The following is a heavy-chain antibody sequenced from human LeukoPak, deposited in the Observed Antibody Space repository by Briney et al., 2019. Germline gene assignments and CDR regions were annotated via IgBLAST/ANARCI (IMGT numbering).Heavy chain of an antibody. J-gene: IGHJ4*02. CDR2: INSDGSST. CDR1: GFTFSSYW. CDR3: ARDFQPEVLLWFGELGR. D-gene: IGHD3-10*01. Sequence: GGSLRLSCAASGFTFSSYWMHWVRQAPGKGLVWVSRINSDGSSTSYADPVKGRFTIPRDNAKNTLYLQMNSLRAEDTAVYYGARDFQPEVLLWFGELGRWGQGTLVTVSS. V-gene: IGHV3-74*01.